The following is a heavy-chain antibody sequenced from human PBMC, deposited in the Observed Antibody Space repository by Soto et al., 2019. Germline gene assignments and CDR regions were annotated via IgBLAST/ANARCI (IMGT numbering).Heavy chain of an antibody. Sequence: RLSCAASGFTFSSYSMNWVRQAPGKGLEWVSTFGSAGDIYYSDSVKGRFTISRDNARNSLYLQMNSPRAADTAVYYCARGGPNWDYYFYGMDVWGQGTTVTVSS. CDR1: GFTFSSYS. J-gene: IGHJ6*02. CDR2: FGSAGDI. CDR3: ARGGPNWDYYFYGMDV. D-gene: IGHD3-16*01. V-gene: IGHV3-13*01.